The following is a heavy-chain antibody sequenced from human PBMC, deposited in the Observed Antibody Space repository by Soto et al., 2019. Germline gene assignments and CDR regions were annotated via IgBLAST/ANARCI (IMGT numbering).Heavy chain of an antibody. V-gene: IGHV3-30-3*01. CDR2: ISYEGSNK. Sequence: QVQLVESGGGVVQPGRSLRLSCAAFGFTFDDYSMHWVRQDPGKGLEWVALISYEGSNKYYADSVKGRFTISRDNAKKTLFLEMNRLRTEDTTLYYCARTKIQAAWNEGLDIWGHCTVVTVS. CDR3: ARTKIQAAWNEGLDI. D-gene: IGHD1-1*01. CDR1: GFTFDDYS. J-gene: IGHJ3*02.